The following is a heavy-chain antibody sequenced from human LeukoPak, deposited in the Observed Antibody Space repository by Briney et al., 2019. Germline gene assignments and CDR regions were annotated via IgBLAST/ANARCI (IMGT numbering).Heavy chain of an antibody. CDR2: INHSGST. CDR3: ARGLGELPLGY. V-gene: IGHV4-34*01. Sequence: SETLSLTCAVYGGPFSGYYWSWIRQPPGKGLEWIGEINHSGSTNYNTSLKRRVKISVETSKNQFSLKLSSVTAADTAVYYCARGLGELPLGYWGQGTLVTVSS. J-gene: IGHJ4*02. CDR1: GGPFSGYY. D-gene: IGHD1-26*01.